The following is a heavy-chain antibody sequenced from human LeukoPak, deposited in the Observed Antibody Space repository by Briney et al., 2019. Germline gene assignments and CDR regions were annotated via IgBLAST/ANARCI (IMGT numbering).Heavy chain of an antibody. CDR3: AKDLSARFGELLFFMDV. CDR2: ISYDGSNK. D-gene: IGHD3-10*01. Sequence: PGGSLRLSCAASGFTFSSYGMHWVRQAPGKGLEWVAVISYDGSNKYYADSVKGRFTISRDNSKNTLYLQMNSLRAEDTAVYYCAKDLSARFGELLFFMDVWGKGTTVTVS. J-gene: IGHJ6*04. CDR1: GFTFSSYG. V-gene: IGHV3-30*18.